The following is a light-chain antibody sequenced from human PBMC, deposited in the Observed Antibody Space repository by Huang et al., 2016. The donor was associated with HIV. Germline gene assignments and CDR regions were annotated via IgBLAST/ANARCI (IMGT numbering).Light chain of an antibody. CDR2: WAS. J-gene: IGKJ4*01. V-gene: IGKV4-1*01. CDR1: QSVLNTSKNKNY. Sequence: DNVMTQSPDSLSVSLGERATINCKASQSVLNTSKNKNYLAWYQQKPGQPPKLLIYWASIRESGVPDRFTGSGSGTEFTLTIRSLQAEDVAVYYCQQYYSLPLTFGGGTKVEIK. CDR3: QQYYSLPLT.